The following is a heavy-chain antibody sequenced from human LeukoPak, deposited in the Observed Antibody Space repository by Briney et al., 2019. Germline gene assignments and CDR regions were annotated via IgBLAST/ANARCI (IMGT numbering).Heavy chain of an antibody. Sequence: ASVKVSCKTSGYTFTGYYIQWVRQAPGQGLEWMGWIAPISGDTDYAQKFQGRVTMTRDTSISTAYMELRSLRSDDTAVYYCARRGGKNYGDYVVYYYYMDVWGKGTTVTVSS. V-gene: IGHV1-2*02. J-gene: IGHJ6*03. D-gene: IGHD4-17*01. CDR3: ARRGGKNYGDYVVYYYYMDV. CDR1: GYTFTGYY. CDR2: IAPISGDT.